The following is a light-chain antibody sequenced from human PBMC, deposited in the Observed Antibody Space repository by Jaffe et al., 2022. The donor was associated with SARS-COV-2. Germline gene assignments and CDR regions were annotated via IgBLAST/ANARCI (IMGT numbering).Light chain of an antibody. Sequence: EIVLTQFPATLSLSPGERATLSCRASQSVRSSLGWYQQKPGQAPRPLIYDASNRATGTPARFSASGSGTDFTLTISSLEPEDFAVYYCQQRTNWPRTFGQGTKLEIK. V-gene: IGKV3-11*01. CDR1: QSVRSS. J-gene: IGKJ2*01. CDR3: QQRTNWPRT. CDR2: DAS.